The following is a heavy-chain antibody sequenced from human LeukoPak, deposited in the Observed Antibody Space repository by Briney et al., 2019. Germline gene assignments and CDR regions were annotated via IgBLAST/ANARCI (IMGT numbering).Heavy chain of an antibody. CDR3: ARVGYCSSTSCYVKGGNWFDP. J-gene: IGHJ5*02. D-gene: IGHD2-2*01. V-gene: IGHV3-74*01. CDR2: INSDGSST. CDR1: GFTFSSYW. Sequence: GGSPRLSCAASGFTFSSYWMHWVRQAPGKGLVWVSRINSDGSSTSYADSVKGRFTISRDNAKNTLYLQMNSLRAEDTAVYYCARVGYCSSTSCYVKGGNWFDPWGQGTLVTVSS.